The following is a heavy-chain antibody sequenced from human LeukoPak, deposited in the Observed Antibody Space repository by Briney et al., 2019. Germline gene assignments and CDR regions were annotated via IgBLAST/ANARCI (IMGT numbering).Heavy chain of an antibody. CDR2: INHSGST. Sequence: PSETLSLTCAVYGGSFSGYYWSWIRQPPGKGLDWIGEINHSGSTNYNPSLKSRVTISVDTSKNQFSLKLSSVTAADTAVYYWARAYSSGLHNRHFQHWGQGTLVTVSS. V-gene: IGHV4-34*01. CDR1: GGSFSGYY. J-gene: IGHJ1*01. D-gene: IGHD6-19*01. CDR3: ARAYSSGLHNRHFQH.